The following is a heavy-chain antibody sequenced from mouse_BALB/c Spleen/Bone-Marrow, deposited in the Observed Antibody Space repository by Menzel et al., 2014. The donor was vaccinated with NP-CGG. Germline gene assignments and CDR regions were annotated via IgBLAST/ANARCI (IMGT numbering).Heavy chain of an antibody. CDR1: GYTFTSYT. V-gene: IGHV1-4*01. D-gene: IGHD1-1*01. CDR2: INPSSGYT. Sequence: VKLMESGAELARPGASVKMSCKASGYTFTSYTMHWVKQRPGQGLEWIGYINPSSGYTNYNQKFKDKATLTADKSSSTAYMQLSSLTSEDSAVYYCSRETPYYDSTYWYFDVWGAGTTVTVSS. J-gene: IGHJ1*01. CDR3: SRETPYYDSTYWYFDV.